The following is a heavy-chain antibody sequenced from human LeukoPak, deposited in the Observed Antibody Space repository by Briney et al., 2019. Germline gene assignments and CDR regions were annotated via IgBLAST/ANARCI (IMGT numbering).Heavy chain of an antibody. CDR3: ARAGSYYLPYYFDY. Sequence: SETLSLTCTVSGGSISSGGYYWSWIRQPPGKGLEWIGYIYHSGSTYYNPSLKSRVTISVDRSKNQFSLKLSSVTAADTAVYYCARAGSYYLPYYFDYWGQGTLVTVSS. V-gene: IGHV4-30-2*01. CDR1: GGSISSGGYY. CDR2: IYHSGST. D-gene: IGHD1-26*01. J-gene: IGHJ4*02.